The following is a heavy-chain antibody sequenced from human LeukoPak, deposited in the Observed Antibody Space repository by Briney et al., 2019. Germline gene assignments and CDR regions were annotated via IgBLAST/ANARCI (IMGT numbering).Heavy chain of an antibody. CDR2: INEGGGLT. Sequence: PGGSLRLPCAASGFTFSASWMTWVRQAPGKGLEWVTIINEGGGLTFYVDSVKGRFSISRDNSKNSLSLQMSTLRVEDTAMYYCARVGRNGWDFDHWGQGTLVTVSS. J-gene: IGHJ4*02. CDR1: GFTFSASW. CDR3: ARVGRNGWDFDH. D-gene: IGHD6-19*01. V-gene: IGHV3-7*01.